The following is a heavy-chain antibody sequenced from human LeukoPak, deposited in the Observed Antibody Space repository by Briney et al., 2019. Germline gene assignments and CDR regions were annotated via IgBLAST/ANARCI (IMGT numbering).Heavy chain of an antibody. CDR1: GFTFSSYA. D-gene: IGHD1-14*01. Sequence: SGGSLRLSCAASGFTFSSYAMHWVRQAPGKGLEYVAAISSNGGSTYYANSVKGRFTISRDNSKNTLYLQMGSLRAEDMAVYYCARGRKSSQYNWFDPWGQGTLVTVSS. CDR3: ARGRKSSQYNWFDP. CDR2: ISSNGGST. V-gene: IGHV3-64*01. J-gene: IGHJ5*02.